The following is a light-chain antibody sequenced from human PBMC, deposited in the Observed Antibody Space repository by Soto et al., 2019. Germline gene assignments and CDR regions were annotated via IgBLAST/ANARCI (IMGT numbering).Light chain of an antibody. V-gene: IGKV1-39*01. J-gene: IGKJ1*01. CDR3: QQSFTTPWT. CDR2: GTS. CDR1: QRISTF. Sequence: DIQLTQSPSSLSASGGDRVTITCQTSQRISTFLNWYQQKPGKAPELLIYGTSNLQSGAPSRFSGSGSGTDFTLTVSGLQPEDSATYYCQQSFTTPWTFGQGTKVEIK.